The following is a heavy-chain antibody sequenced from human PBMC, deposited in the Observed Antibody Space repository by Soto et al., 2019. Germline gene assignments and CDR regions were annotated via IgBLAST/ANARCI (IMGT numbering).Heavy chain of an antibody. Sequence: SLRLSCAASGFTFSSYEMNWVRQAPGKGLEWVSYISSSGSTIYYADSVKGRFTISRDNAKNSLYLQMNSLRAEDTAVYYCARDPSGQRSYYYYGMDVWGQGTTVTVSS. J-gene: IGHJ6*02. V-gene: IGHV3-48*03. CDR3: ARDPSGQRSYYYYGMDV. CDR2: ISSSGSTI. D-gene: IGHD3-10*01. CDR1: GFTFSSYE.